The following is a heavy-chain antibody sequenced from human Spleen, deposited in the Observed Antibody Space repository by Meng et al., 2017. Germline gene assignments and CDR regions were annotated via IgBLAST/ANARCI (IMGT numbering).Heavy chain of an antibody. J-gene: IGHJ4*02. CDR2: LSYTGTT. D-gene: IGHD2-8*01. CDR1: GDSISSGGYY. CDR3: ATMVRQRGDFDC. Sequence: QGQLQESGPGLVKPSQTLSLTCSVPGDSISSGGYYWSWIRQPPGKGLEWIGSLSYTGTTNHNPSLKSRVTMSVDTSKNQFSLRLSSVTAADTAVYYCATMVRQRGDFDCWGQGTLVTVSS. V-gene: IGHV4-61*08.